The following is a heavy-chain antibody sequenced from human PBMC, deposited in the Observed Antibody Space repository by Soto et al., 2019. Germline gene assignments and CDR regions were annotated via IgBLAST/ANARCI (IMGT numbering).Heavy chain of an antibody. D-gene: IGHD6-19*01. CDR3: ARQDGAVLVALN. CDR1: GGSINIRNYY. Sequence: SETLSLTCTVSGGSINIRNYYWGWIRQPPGKGLEWIGSLYYTGSADYNPSLKSRVTISVDTSKNQFSLKLTSATAADTAVYYCARQDGAVLVALNWGQGTLVTVSS. CDR2: LYYTGSA. V-gene: IGHV4-39*01. J-gene: IGHJ1*01.